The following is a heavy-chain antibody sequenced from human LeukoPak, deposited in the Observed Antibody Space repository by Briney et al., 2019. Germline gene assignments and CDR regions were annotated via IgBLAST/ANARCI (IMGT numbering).Heavy chain of an antibody. CDR3: ARDSSWSRPNFDY. Sequence: GASVKVSCKASGYTFTGYYMHWVRQAPGRGLEWMGWINPNSGGTNYAQKFQGRVTMTRDTSISTAYMELSRLRSDDTAVYYCARDSSWSRPNFDYWGQGTLVTVSS. D-gene: IGHD3-10*01. CDR2: INPNSGGT. CDR1: GYTFTGYY. V-gene: IGHV1-2*02. J-gene: IGHJ4*02.